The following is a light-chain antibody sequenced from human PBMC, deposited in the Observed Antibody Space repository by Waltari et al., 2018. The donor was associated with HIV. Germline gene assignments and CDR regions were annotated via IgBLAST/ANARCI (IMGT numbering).Light chain of an antibody. Sequence: QSVLTQPPYMSKTTGQKVLMPCSRLHSNVENTFVSCFQQFPGGAPKRVIYRNDGRASGFPDRFSGAKSGSSASLAISGLQSDDEAEYFCASWDDKLSHWVFGGCTKLTVL. CDR1: HSNVENTF. J-gene: IGLJ3*02. V-gene: IGLV1-47*01. CDR3: ASWDDKLSHWV. CDR2: RND.